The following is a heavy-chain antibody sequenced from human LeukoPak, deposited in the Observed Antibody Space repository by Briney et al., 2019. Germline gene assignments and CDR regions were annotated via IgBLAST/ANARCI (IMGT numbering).Heavy chain of an antibody. V-gene: IGHV3-48*04. D-gene: IGHD6-19*01. CDR3: ARDHSSGWYLDY. Sequence: GGSLRLSCAASGFTFSSYSMNWIRQAPGKGLEWVSHISNSVRTIYYADSVKGRFTISRDNAKNSLYLQMNSLRAEDTAVYYCARDHSSGWYLDYWGQGTLVTVSS. J-gene: IGHJ4*02. CDR2: ISNSVRTI. CDR1: GFTFSSYS.